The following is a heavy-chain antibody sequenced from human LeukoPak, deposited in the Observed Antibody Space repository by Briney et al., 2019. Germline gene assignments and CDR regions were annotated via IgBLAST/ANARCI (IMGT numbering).Heavy chain of an antibody. Sequence: PGGSLRLSCAASGFTFSSYGMHWVRQAPGKGLEWVAVIWYDGSNKYYADSVKGRFTISRDNSKNTLYLQMNSLRAEDTAVYYCARDHSITWYGWFDPWGQGTLVTVSS. D-gene: IGHD6-13*01. J-gene: IGHJ5*02. CDR1: GFTFSSYG. CDR3: ARDHSITWYGWFDP. V-gene: IGHV3-33*01. CDR2: IWYDGSNK.